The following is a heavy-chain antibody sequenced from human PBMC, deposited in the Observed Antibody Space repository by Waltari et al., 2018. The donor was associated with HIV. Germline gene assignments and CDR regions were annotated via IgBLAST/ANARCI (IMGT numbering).Heavy chain of an antibody. D-gene: IGHD2-15*01. CDR1: GYSFSAYY. CDR3: ARGESVSVSNIPPGYRFDF. J-gene: IGHJ4*02. Sequence: QVQLVQSGAELKKPGASVEFSCRASGYSFSAYYIHWVRQAPGQVLQWMGRINPISGSTNIPLTFEGRITMTRDTSSGAVFIELRGLKFNDTALYYCARGESVSVSNIPPGYRFDFWGQGTLITVSS. CDR2: INPISGST. V-gene: IGHV1-2*06.